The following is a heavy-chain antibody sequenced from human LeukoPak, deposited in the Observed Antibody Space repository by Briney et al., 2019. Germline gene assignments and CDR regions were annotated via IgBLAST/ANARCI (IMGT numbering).Heavy chain of an antibody. J-gene: IGHJ5*02. D-gene: IGHD6-13*01. CDR2: ISAYNGNT. CDR1: GYTFTSYG. V-gene: IGHV1-18*01. Sequence: ASVKVSCKASGYTFTSYGISWVRQAPGQGLEWMGWISAYNGNTNYAQKLQGRVTMTTDTSTSTAYMELRSLGSDDTAVYYCARDEDYQPSSLIDPWGQGTLVTVSS. CDR3: ARDEDYQPSSLIDP.